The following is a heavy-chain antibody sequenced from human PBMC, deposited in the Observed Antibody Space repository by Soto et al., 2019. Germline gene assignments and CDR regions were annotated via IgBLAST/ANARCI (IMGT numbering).Heavy chain of an antibody. CDR1: GDSISSGDYY. CDR2: IYYSGNT. Sequence: PSETLSLTCTVSGDSISSGDYYWSWIRQPPGKGLEWIGCIYYSGNTNYNPSLKSRVTISVDTSKNQFSLKLSSVTAADTAVYYCARSDGRYWGQGTLVTVSS. J-gene: IGHJ4*02. V-gene: IGHV4-61*08. CDR3: ARSDGRY.